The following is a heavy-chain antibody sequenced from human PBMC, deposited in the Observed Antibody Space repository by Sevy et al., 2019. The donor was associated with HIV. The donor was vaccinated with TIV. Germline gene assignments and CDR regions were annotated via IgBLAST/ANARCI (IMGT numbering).Heavy chain of an antibody. D-gene: IGHD6-19*01. Sequence: ASVKVSCKSSGGTCSSSAISWVRQAPGQGLEGMGGIYPIFATANYAQKFQGRLTITADESTCTAYMELSSLRYDDTAVYYCTRGVAVSVDYWGQGTLVTVSS. CDR3: TRGVAVSVDY. V-gene: IGHV1-69*13. CDR1: GGTCSSSA. J-gene: IGHJ4*02. CDR2: IYPIFATA.